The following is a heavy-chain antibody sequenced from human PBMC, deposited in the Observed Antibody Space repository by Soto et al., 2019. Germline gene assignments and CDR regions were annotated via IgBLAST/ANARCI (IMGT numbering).Heavy chain of an antibody. CDR3: TQAGHFSGGPCHVSFDI. J-gene: IGHJ3*02. Sequence: EESLRITCVASGAPLSAYATSWVRQAHGKGLEWVSSLSGSGDYSFYADSVKGRFSISRDNSKNTLYLQMDSLRDDDTAIYYCTQAGHFSGGPCHVSFDIRGQVT. CDR1: GAPLSAYA. V-gene: IGHV3-23*01. D-gene: IGHD6-19*01. CDR2: LSGSGDYS.